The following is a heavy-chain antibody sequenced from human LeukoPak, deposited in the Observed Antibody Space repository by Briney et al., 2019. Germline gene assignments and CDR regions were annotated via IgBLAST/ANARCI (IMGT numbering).Heavy chain of an antibody. Sequence: GGSLRLSCAASGFTFSSYAMHWVRQAPGKGLEWVAVISYDGSNKYYADSVKGRFTISRDNSKNTLYLQMNSLRAEDTAVYYCARGPIAAAPLDPWGQGTLVTVSS. CDR3: ARGPIAAAPLDP. J-gene: IGHJ5*02. CDR1: GFTFSSYA. CDR2: ISYDGSNK. D-gene: IGHD6-13*01. V-gene: IGHV3-30-3*01.